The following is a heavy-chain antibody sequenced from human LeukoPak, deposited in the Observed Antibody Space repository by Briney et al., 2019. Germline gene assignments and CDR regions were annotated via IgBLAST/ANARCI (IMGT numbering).Heavy chain of an antibody. V-gene: IGHV3-74*01. CDR1: GGSISSSNW. J-gene: IGHJ4*02. CDR2: IKYDASST. CDR3: ARGATYAYYQDY. D-gene: IGHD1-26*01. Sequence: QPSETLSLTCAVSGGSISSSNWWSWVRQPPGKGLVWVSRIKYDASSTSYADSVKGRFTISRDNAKNTLYLQMNSLRAEDTAVYYCARGATYAYYQDYWGQGTLVTVSS.